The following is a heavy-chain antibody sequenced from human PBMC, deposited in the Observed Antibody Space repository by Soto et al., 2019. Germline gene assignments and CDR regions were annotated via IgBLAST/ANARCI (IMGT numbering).Heavy chain of an antibody. CDR3: ASSSSTSPYYFDY. Sequence: QVQLVESGGGVVQPGRSLRLSCAASGFTFSSYGMHWVRQAPGKGLEWVAVIWYGGSNKYYADSVKGRFTISRDNSKNTLYLQMNSLRAEDTAVYYCASSSSTSPYYFDYWGQGTLVTVSS. J-gene: IGHJ4*02. CDR2: IWYGGSNK. D-gene: IGHD2-2*01. V-gene: IGHV3-33*01. CDR1: GFTFSSYG.